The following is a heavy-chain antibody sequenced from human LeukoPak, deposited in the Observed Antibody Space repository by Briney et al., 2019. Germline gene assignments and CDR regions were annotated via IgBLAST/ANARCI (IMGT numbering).Heavy chain of an antibody. V-gene: IGHV3-21*01. D-gene: IGHD3-10*01. CDR1: GFTFSSYS. CDR3: ASSRWFGGGAFDI. Sequence: PGGSLRLSCAASGFTFSSYSMNWVRQAPGKGLEWVSSISSSSSYIYYADSVKGRFTISRDNAKNSLYLQMNSLRAEDTAVYYCASSRWFGGGAFDIWGQGTMVTVSS. CDR2: ISSSSSYI. J-gene: IGHJ3*02.